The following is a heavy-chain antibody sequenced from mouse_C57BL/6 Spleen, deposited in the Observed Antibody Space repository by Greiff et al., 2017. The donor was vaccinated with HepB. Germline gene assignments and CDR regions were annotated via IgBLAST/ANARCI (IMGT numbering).Heavy chain of an antibody. V-gene: IGHV1-50*01. CDR1: GYTFTSYW. J-gene: IGHJ1*03. Sequence: QVQLQQPGAELVKPGASVKLSCKASGYTFTSYWMQWVKQRPGQGLEWIGEIDPSDSYTNYNQKFKGKATLTVDTSSSTAYMQLSSLTSEDSAVYYCARVALLRYFDVWGTGTTVTVSS. CDR3: ARVALLRYFDV. D-gene: IGHD1-2*01. CDR2: IDPSDSYT.